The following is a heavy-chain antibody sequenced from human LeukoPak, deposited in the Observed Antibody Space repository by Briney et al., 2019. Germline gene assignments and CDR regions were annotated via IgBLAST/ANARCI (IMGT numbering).Heavy chain of an antibody. Sequence: GASVKVSCKASGYTFTGYYMHWVRQAPGQGLERMGWIKPNNGGTNYAQKFQGRVTMTRDTSISTAYMELSRLRSDDTAVYYCARARGDIVVVPAAIWFDPWGQGTLVTVSS. CDR1: GYTFTGYY. J-gene: IGHJ5*02. CDR2: IKPNNGGT. V-gene: IGHV1-2*02. D-gene: IGHD2-2*01. CDR3: ARARGDIVVVPAAIWFDP.